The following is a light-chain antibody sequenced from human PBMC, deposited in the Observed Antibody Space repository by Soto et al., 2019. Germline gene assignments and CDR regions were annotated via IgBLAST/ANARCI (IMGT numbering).Light chain of an antibody. CDR1: SSNIGADFD. CDR3: LSCDSGLSGYV. CDR2: GHS. Sequence: QSVLTQPPSVSGAPGQRVTISCTGSSSNIGADFDVHWYQHLPGTAPRLLLYGHSNRPSGVPDRFSGSKSGTSASLAITGLQAEEEADYYCLSCDSGLSGYVFGAGTKLTVL. V-gene: IGLV1-40*01. J-gene: IGLJ1*01.